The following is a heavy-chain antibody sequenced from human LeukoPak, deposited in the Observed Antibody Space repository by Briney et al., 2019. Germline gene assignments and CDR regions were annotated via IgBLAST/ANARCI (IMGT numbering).Heavy chain of an antibody. CDR3: ARGHEGSH. J-gene: IGHJ4*02. CDR1: GFTFNTYS. Sequence: GSLRLSCAASGFTFNTYSMNWVRQAPGKGLEWVSYISSSSSYTNYADSVKGRFTISRDNAKNSLYLQMNSLRAEDTAVYYCARGHEGSHWGQGTLVTVSS. V-gene: IGHV3-21*05. D-gene: IGHD6-19*01. CDR2: ISSSSSYT.